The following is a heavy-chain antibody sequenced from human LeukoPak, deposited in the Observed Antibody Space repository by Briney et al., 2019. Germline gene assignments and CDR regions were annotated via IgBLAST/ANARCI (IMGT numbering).Heavy chain of an antibody. V-gene: IGHV4-39*07. Sequence: SETLSLTCTVSGGSISSSSYYWGWIRQPPGKGLEWIGSIYYSGSTYYNPSLKSRVTISVDTSKNQFSLKLSSVTAADTAVYYCARSPGPTGAFDYWGQGTLVTVSS. CDR1: GGSISSSSYY. CDR3: ARSPGPTGAFDY. D-gene: IGHD1-14*01. CDR2: IYYSGST. J-gene: IGHJ4*02.